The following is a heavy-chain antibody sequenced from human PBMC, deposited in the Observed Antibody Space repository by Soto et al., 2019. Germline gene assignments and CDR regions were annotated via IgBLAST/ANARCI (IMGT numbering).Heavy chain of an antibody. CDR3: ARAVGYGDFSAALLD. D-gene: IGHD2-21*02. J-gene: IGHJ4*02. CDR2: IITLFGTS. V-gene: IGHV1-69*01. CDR1: GGTFSSHS. Sequence: VQLMQSGAEVKKPGSSVKVSCNASGGTFSSHSINWVRQAPGQGLEWMGGIITLFGTSNYAQNFQGRVTITADQSTRTAYMEQNSLTSDDTAVYDCARAVGYGDFSAALLDWGQGTLVTVSS.